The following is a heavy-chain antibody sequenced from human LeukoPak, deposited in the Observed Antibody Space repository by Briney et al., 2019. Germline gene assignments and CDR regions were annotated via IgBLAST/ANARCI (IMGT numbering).Heavy chain of an antibody. CDR2: IYYSART. Sequence: SETLSLTCTVSRGSISSYYWSWIRQPPGQGLEWVGYIYYSARTDYNPSLKSRVNISVDTSKNQFSLKLSSVTAADTAVYYCARVRVSSGSHPWYFDYWGQGTLVTVSS. D-gene: IGHD3-22*01. CDR1: RGSISSYY. V-gene: IGHV4-59*01. J-gene: IGHJ4*02. CDR3: ARVRVSSGSHPWYFDY.